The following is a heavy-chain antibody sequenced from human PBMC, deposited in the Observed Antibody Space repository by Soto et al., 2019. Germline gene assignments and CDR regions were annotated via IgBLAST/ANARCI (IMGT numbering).Heavy chain of an antibody. Sequence: QVQLVQSGAAVKKPGSSVKVSCKASGGTFGIYAITWVRQAPGQGLEWMGGIIAFSDIVNYTQKLQGRVTITADESTNTAYMDLGSLRSEDTAVYYCARSLYSSSWFHSGNSYYYYGMDVWGQGTTVTVSS. V-gene: IGHV1-69*12. J-gene: IGHJ6*02. CDR1: GGTFGIYA. CDR2: IIAFSDIV. CDR3: ARSLYSSSWFHSGNSYYYYGMDV. D-gene: IGHD6-13*01.